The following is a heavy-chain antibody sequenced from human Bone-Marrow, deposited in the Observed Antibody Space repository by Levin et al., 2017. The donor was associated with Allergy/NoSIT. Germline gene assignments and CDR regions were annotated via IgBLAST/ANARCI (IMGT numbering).Heavy chain of an antibody. D-gene: IGHD3-16*01. CDR1: GLSFSNYD. CDR2: ISGGSSRI. Sequence: GESLKISCAASGLSFSNYDMNWVRQAPGKGLEWVSSISGGSSRIYYADSVKGRFTISRDNAKNSLSLQMNSLRVEDTAVYYCASWAMFYYDGSDFDYFYYGMDVWGQGTTVTVAS. V-gene: IGHV3-21*06. J-gene: IGHJ6*02. CDR3: ASWAMFYYDGSDFDYFYYGMDV.